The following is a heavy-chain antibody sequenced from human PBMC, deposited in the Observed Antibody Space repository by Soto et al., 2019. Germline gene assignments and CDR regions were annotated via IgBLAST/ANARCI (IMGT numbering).Heavy chain of an antibody. CDR3: ARMDGGGYDYIDY. V-gene: IGHV4-30-4*01. CDR1: GGSISSGDYY. Sequence: PSETLSLTCTVSGGSISSGDYYWRWIRQPPGKGLEWIGYIYYSGSTYYNPSLKSRVTISVDTSKNQFSLKLSSVTAADTAVYYCARMDGGGYDYIDYWGQGTLVTVSS. CDR2: IYYSGST. D-gene: IGHD5-12*01. J-gene: IGHJ4*02.